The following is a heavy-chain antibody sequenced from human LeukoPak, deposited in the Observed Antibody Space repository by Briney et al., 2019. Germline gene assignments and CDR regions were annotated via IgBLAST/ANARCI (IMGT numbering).Heavy chain of an antibody. V-gene: IGHV3-48*03. Sequence: PGGSLRLSCAASGFTFSSYEMNWVRQAPGKGLEWVSYISSSGSTIYYADSVKGRFTISRDNAKNSLYLQMNSLRAEDTAVYYCARERVRYCGGDCYSALDYWGQGTLVTVSS. CDR3: ARERVRYCGGDCYSALDY. CDR2: ISSSGSTI. CDR1: GFTFSSYE. J-gene: IGHJ4*02. D-gene: IGHD2-21*02.